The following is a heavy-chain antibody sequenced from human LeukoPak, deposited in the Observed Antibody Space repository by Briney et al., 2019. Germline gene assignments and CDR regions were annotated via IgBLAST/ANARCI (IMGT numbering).Heavy chain of an antibody. CDR2: ISGSGGST. V-gene: IGHV3-23*01. CDR1: GFTFSSYA. Sequence: PGGSLRLSCAASGFTFSSYAMSWVRQAPGKGLEWVSAISGSGGSTYYADSVKGRFTISRDNSKNTLYLQMNSLRAEDTAVYYCAKAPLGYCSSTSCYARDYYYYGMDVWGQGTTVTVSS. CDR3: AKAPLGYCSSTSCYARDYYYYGMDV. D-gene: IGHD2-2*01. J-gene: IGHJ6*02.